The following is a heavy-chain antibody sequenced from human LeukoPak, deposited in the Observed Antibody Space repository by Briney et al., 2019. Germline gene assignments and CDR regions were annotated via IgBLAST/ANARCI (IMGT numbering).Heavy chain of an antibody. J-gene: IGHJ4*02. CDR2: IKSRTDGETT. CDR1: GFTFSSVW. D-gene: IGHD3-16*01. CDR3: TTVHGAGPVNFDY. Sequence: GGSLRLSCTASGFTFSSVWMTWVRQAPGKGLEWVGRIKSRTDGETTDYAAPVKGRFSISRDDSENTLYLQMNSMKNEDTAVYFCTTVHGAGPVNFDYWGQGSLVTVSS. V-gene: IGHV3-15*01.